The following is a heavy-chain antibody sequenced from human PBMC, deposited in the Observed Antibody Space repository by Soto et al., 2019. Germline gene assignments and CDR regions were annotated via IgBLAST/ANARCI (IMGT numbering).Heavy chain of an antibody. Sequence: GGSLRLSCAASGFTFDDYAMHWVRQAPGKGLEWVSLISWDGGSTYYADSVKGRFTISRDNSKNSLYLQMNSLRAEDTALYYCARDLRYFDWLARPLFDYWGQGTLVTVSS. CDR3: ARDLRYFDWLARPLFDY. V-gene: IGHV3-43D*04. D-gene: IGHD3-9*01. CDR2: ISWDGGST. CDR1: GFTFDDYA. J-gene: IGHJ4*02.